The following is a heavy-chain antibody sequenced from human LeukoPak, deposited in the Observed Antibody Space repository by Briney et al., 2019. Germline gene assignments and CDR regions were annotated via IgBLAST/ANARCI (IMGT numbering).Heavy chain of an antibody. J-gene: IGHJ4*02. CDR2: ISWDGGST. CDR3: AKAAYCGGDCYPEEYYFDY. Sequence: GGSLRLSCAASGFTFDDYAMHWVRQAPGKGLEGASLISWDGGSTYYADSVKGRFTISRDNSKNSLYLQMNSLRAEDTALYYCAKAAYCGGDCYPEEYYFDYWGQGTLVTVSS. V-gene: IGHV3-43D*04. CDR1: GFTFDDYA. D-gene: IGHD2-21*02.